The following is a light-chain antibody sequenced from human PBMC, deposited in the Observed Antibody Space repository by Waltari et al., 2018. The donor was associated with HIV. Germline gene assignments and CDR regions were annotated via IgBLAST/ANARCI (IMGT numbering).Light chain of an antibody. J-gene: IGLJ1*01. V-gene: IGLV1-47*01. CDR1: SSNIGSNY. Sequence: QSVLTQPPSASGTPGQRVTISCSGSSSNIGSNYVYWYQTLPGTAPKLLIYRNNQRPSWVPDRFSGSKSGTSASLAISGVRSEDEADYYCAAWDDSLLYVFGTGTKVTVL. CDR3: AAWDDSLLYV. CDR2: RNN.